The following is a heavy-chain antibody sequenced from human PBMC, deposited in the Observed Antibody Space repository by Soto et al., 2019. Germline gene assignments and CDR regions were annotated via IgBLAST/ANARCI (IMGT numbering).Heavy chain of an antibody. D-gene: IGHD1-20*01. V-gene: IGHV4-34*01. CDR1: GGSFNGYY. CDR3: ARGRYHSNY. J-gene: IGHJ4*02. CDR2: ISHSGST. Sequence: QVQLQQWGAGLLKPSETLSLTCAVYGGSFNGYYWSWIRQPPGKGLEWIGEISHSGSTNYNPSIKSRVTISVDTSKNQFSLNLSSVTAADTAVYYCARGRYHSNYWGQGTLVTVSS.